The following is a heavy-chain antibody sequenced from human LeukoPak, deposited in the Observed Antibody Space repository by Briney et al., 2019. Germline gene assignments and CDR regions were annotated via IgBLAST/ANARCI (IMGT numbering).Heavy chain of an antibody. CDR1: GFTFTIFG. J-gene: IGHJ3*02. D-gene: IGHD3-3*01. V-gene: IGHV3-48*01. CDR2: IDARSGIT. CDR3: ARTYDFGRGPPGDAFDN. Sequence: SGGSLRLSCAASGFTFTIFGFNWVRQAPGKVPEWVSYIDARSGITYYADSVQGRFTISRDNAQESVFLQMNSLRADDTAVYYCARTYDFGRGPPGDAFDNWGPGTLVTVSS.